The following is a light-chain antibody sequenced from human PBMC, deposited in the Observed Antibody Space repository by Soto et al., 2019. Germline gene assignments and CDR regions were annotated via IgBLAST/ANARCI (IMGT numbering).Light chain of an antibody. CDR3: QQYGSSPYT. CDR2: GAS. CDR1: QSVRNNY. J-gene: IGKJ2*01. V-gene: IGKV3-20*01. Sequence: EILLTQSPGTLSLSPGERATLSCRASQSVRNNYLAWYQQKPGQAPRLLIYGASGRATGIPDRFSGSGSGTDFTLNISRLEPEDFAVYYCQQYGSSPYTFGQGTKREI.